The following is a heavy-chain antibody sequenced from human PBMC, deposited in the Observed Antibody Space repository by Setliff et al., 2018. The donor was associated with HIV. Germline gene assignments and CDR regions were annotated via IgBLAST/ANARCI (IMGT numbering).Heavy chain of an antibody. Sequence: SETLSLTCTVSGDSSSNDYWTWVRQPPGKGLEWIGNIHTSGTTKYNPSLNSRVTISTDTSKNQFSLKVRSVTAADTAVYYCARQVTVVGYFETAAGSFNYWGPGTLVTVSS. CDR1: GDSSSNDY. CDR3: ARQVTVVGYFETAAGSFNY. J-gene: IGHJ4*02. V-gene: IGHV4-4*08. D-gene: IGHD2-21*01. CDR2: IHTSGTT.